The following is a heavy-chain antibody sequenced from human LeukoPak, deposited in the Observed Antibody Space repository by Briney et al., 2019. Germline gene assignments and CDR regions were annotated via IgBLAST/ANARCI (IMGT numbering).Heavy chain of an antibody. D-gene: IGHD5-24*01. V-gene: IGHV4-59*08. CDR2: IYYSGST. CDR3: ARSRDGYNIDY. CDR1: GGSISSYC. J-gene: IGHJ4*02. Sequence: SETLSLTCTVSGGSISSYCWSWIRQPPGKGLEWIGYIYYSGSTNYNPSLKSRVTISVDTSKNQFSLKLSSVTAADTAVYYCARSRDGYNIDYWGQGTLVTVSS.